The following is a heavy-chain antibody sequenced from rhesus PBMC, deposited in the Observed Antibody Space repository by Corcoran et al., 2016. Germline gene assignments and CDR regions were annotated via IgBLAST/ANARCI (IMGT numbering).Heavy chain of an antibody. CDR3: AGGCGGGHFDY. CDR1: GYSISSGYG. CDR2: ISYRGST. V-gene: IGHV4-122*02. Sequence: QLQLQESGPGLVKPSETLSLTCAVAGYSISSGYGWSWIRQTPGKGLEWIGYISYRGSTSTNPTLRRLVTISRDTSRNQFSLELSSVTSADTAVYYCAGGCGGGHFDYWGQGVLVTVSS. D-gene: IGHD6-37*01. J-gene: IGHJ4*01.